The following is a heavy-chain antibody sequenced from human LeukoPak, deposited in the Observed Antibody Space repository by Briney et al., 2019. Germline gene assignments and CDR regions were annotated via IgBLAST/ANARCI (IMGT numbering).Heavy chain of an antibody. CDR1: GFTFSSYA. CDR2: ISGSGGST. J-gene: IGHJ6*02. D-gene: IGHD2-21*02. CDR3: ARVCGGDCYHYYYYGMDV. Sequence: PGGSLRLSCAASGFTFSSYAMSWVRQAPGKGLEWVSAISGSGGSTYYADSVKGRFTISRDNSKNTLYLQMNSLRAEDTAVYYCARVCGGDCYHYYYYGMDVWGQGTTVTVSS. V-gene: IGHV3-23*01.